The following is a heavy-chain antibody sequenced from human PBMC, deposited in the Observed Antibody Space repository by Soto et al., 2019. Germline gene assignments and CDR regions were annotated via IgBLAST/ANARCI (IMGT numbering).Heavy chain of an antibody. V-gene: IGHV4-30-2*01. CDR1: GGSXSSGGYS. D-gene: IGHD3-10*02. Sequence: SVPLSLTCAVSGGSXSSGGYSRSRNRQPPGKGLEWIGEINHSGSTNYNPSLKSRVTISVDTSKNQFSLKLSSVTAADTAVYYCARGYVRLSLDYWGQGTLVTVSS. CDR2: INHSGST. CDR3: ARGYVRLSLDY. J-gene: IGHJ4*02.